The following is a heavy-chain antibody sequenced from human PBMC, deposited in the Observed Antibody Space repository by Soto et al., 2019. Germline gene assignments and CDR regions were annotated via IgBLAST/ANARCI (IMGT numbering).Heavy chain of an antibody. Sequence: GGSLRLSCAASGFTFSSYAMSWVRQAPGKGLEWVSAISGSGGSTYYADPVKGRFTISRDNSKNTLYLQMNSLRAEDTAVYYCAKDRSRTPYYYDSSGYQGYYGMDVWGQGTTVTVSS. CDR2: ISGSGGST. CDR1: GFTFSSYA. CDR3: AKDRSRTPYYYDSSGYQGYYGMDV. V-gene: IGHV3-23*01. D-gene: IGHD3-22*01. J-gene: IGHJ6*02.